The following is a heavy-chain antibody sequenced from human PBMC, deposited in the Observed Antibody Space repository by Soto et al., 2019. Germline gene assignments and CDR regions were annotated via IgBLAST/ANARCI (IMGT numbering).Heavy chain of an antibody. Sequence: SETLSLTCAVYGGSFSGYYWSWIRQPPGKGLEWIGEINHSGSTNYNPSLKSRVTISVDTSKNQFSLKLSSVTAADTVVFFCARGPMITFGGVIIGIDYWGQGTLVTVSS. CDR3: ARGPMITFGGVIIGIDY. J-gene: IGHJ4*02. D-gene: IGHD3-16*01. CDR1: GGSFSGYY. CDR2: INHSGST. V-gene: IGHV4-34*01.